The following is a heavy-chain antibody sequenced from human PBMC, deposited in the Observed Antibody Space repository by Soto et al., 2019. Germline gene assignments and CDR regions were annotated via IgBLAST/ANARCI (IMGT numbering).Heavy chain of an antibody. D-gene: IGHD2-15*01. V-gene: IGHV4-39*01. CDR2: IYYSGST. CDR1: GGSISSSSYY. J-gene: IGHJ5*02. Sequence: SETLSLTCTVSGGSISSSSYYWGWIRQPPGKGLEWIGSIYYSGSTYYNPSLKSRVTISVDTSKNQFSLKLSSVTAADTAVYYCARLIRSVVVVAATNFKNWFDPWGQGTLVTVSS. CDR3: ARLIRSVVVVAATNFKNWFDP.